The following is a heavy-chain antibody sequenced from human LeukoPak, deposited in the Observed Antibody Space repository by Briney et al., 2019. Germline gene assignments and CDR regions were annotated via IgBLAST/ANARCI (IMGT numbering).Heavy chain of an antibody. Sequence: ASVKVSCKASGYTFTSYDINWVRQATGQGLEWMGWMNPNSGNTGYAQKFQGRVTMTRNTSISTAYMELSSLRSEDTAVYYCARASVLRYFDWLSKSRSNWFDPWGQGTLVTVSS. CDR2: MNPNSGNT. CDR3: ARASVLRYFDWLSKSRSNWFDP. J-gene: IGHJ5*02. CDR1: GYTFTSYD. D-gene: IGHD3-9*01. V-gene: IGHV1-8*01.